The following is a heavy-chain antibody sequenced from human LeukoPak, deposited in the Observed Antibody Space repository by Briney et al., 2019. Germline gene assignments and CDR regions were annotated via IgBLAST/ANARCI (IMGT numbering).Heavy chain of an antibody. CDR1: GYIFTTYY. CDR3: AREGYSSGGDFDY. V-gene: IGHV1-46*01. D-gene: IGHD6-19*01. J-gene: IGHJ4*02. CDR2: INPSDGST. Sequence: ASVKVSCKASGYIFTTYYMHWVRQAPGQGLEWMGVINPSDGSTNYAQRFQGRVTFTSDTSATVVYMDLSSLRSEDTAVYYCAREGYSSGGDFDYWGQGTLVTVSS.